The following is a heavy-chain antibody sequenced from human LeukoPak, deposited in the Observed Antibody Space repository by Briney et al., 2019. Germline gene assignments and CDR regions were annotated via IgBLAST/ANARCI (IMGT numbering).Heavy chain of an antibody. Sequence: PGGSLRLSCAASGFTFSNYGMHWARRGPGKGLEWVSGINWNGGSTGYADSVKGRFTISRDNAKNSLYLQMNSLRAEDTALYYCARGYIAVAGSIDYWGQGTLVTVSS. CDR1: GFTFSNYG. J-gene: IGHJ4*02. CDR3: ARGYIAVAGSIDY. D-gene: IGHD6-19*01. V-gene: IGHV3-20*04. CDR2: INWNGGST.